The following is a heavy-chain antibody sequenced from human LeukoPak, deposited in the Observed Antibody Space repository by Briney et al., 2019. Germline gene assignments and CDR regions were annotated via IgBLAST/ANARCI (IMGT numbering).Heavy chain of an antibody. Sequence: PGGSLRLSCAASGFTFSSHLMHWVRQAPGKGLVWVSRISSDGTYTNYADSVRGRFTISRDNAKNTLYLQMNSLRAEDTAVYYCARRIAAAAAPYYFDYWGQGTLVTVSS. D-gene: IGHD6-13*01. CDR3: ARRIAAAAAPYYFDY. CDR1: GFTFSSHL. CDR2: ISSDGTYT. V-gene: IGHV3-74*01. J-gene: IGHJ4*02.